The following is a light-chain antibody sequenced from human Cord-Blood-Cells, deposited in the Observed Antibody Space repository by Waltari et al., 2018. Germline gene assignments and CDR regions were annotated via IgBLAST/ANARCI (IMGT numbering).Light chain of an antibody. J-gene: IGKJ4*01. CDR2: DAS. CDR3: QQRSNWPT. V-gene: IGKV3-11*01. CDR1: QSVSSY. Sequence: PGERATLSCRASQSVSSYLAWYQQKPGQAPRLLIYDASNRATGIPARFSGSGSGTDFTLTISSLEPEDFAVYYCQQRSNWPTFGGGTKVEIK.